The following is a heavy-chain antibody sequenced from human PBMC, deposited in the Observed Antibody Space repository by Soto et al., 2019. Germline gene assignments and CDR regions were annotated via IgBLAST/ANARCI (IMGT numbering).Heavy chain of an antibody. CDR1: GFTFSNAW. CDR2: IKSKTDGGTT. D-gene: IGHD3-22*01. J-gene: IGHJ4*01. CDR3: TTDYYDSSGYLYYFDY. V-gene: IGHV3-15*07. Sequence: PGGSLRLSCAASGFTFSNAWMNWVRQAPGRGLEWVGRIKSKTDGGTTDYAAPVKGRFTISRDDSKNTLYLQMNSLKTEDTAVYYCTTDYYDSSGYLYYFDYWGHGTLVTVSS.